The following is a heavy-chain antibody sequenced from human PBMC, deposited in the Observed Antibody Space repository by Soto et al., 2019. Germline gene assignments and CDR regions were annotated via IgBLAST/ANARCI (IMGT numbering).Heavy chain of an antibody. CDR1: AGSISSSSYY. CDR3: ARHLGGYYYYGMDV. D-gene: IGHD3-10*01. V-gene: IGHV4-39*01. J-gene: IGHJ6*02. Sequence: PSETLSLTCTVSAGSISSSSYYWGWIRQPPGKGLEWIGSISYSGSTYYNPSLKSRVTISVDTSKNQFSLKLSSVTAADTAVYYCARHLGGYYYYGMDVWGQGTTVTVSS. CDR2: ISYSGST.